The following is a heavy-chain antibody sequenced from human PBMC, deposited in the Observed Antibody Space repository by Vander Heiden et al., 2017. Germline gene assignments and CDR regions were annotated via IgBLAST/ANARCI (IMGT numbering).Heavy chain of an antibody. D-gene: IGHD6-13*01. V-gene: IGHV3-23*01. CDR2: ITGSGSST. Sequence: LFPSPVRLIQPGGSLTPSCAASASPFSTYPMSWVRQAPGQGLEWVSAITGSGSSTYYADSVKGRFTISRDNSKNTVDLEMNSLRAEDTAVYYCAKDLAGLKRYYFDSWGQGTLVTVSS. CDR1: ASPFSTYP. CDR3: AKDLAGLKRYYFDS. J-gene: IGHJ4*02.